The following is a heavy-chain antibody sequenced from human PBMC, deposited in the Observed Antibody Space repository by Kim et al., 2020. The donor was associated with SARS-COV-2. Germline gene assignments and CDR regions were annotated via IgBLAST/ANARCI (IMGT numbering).Heavy chain of an antibody. CDR1: GLTLSTTY. CDR3: ARDRTAFDY. J-gene: IGHJ4*02. V-gene: IGHV3-48*02. CDR2: ISRSGSAI. D-gene: IGHD1-1*01. Sequence: GGSLRLSCAVSGLTLSTTYMHWVRQAPGKGLEWIAYISRSGSAIVYADSVKGRFTISRDEAKNSIFLQMNSLRDEDTAVYYCARDRTAFDYWGQGTLVTVSS.